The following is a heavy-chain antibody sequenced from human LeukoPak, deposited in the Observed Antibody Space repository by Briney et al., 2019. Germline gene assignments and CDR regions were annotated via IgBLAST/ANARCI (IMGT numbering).Heavy chain of an antibody. J-gene: IGHJ6*02. D-gene: IGHD3-3*01. CDR1: GYTLTELS. V-gene: IGHV1-24*01. Sequence: ASVKVSCKVSGYTLTELSMHWVRQAPGKGLEWMGGSDPEDGETIYAQKFQGRVTMTEDTSTDTAYMELSSLRSEDTAVYYCATITINSAAYYYYGMDVWGQGTTVTVSS. CDR3: ATITINSAAYYYYGMDV. CDR2: SDPEDGET.